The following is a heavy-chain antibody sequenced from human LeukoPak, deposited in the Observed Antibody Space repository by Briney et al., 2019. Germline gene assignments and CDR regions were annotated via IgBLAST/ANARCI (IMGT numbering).Heavy chain of an antibody. CDR1: GGSISSYY. CDR3: ARGGARPGNYYYGMDV. CDR2: IYYSGST. V-gene: IGHV4-59*01. Sequence: SETLSLTCTVSGGSISSYYWSWIRQPPGKGLEWIGYIYYSGSTNYNPPLKSRVTISVDTSKNQFSLKLSSVTAADTAVYYCARGGARPGNYYYGMDVWGQGTTVTVSS. D-gene: IGHD4-17*01. J-gene: IGHJ6*02.